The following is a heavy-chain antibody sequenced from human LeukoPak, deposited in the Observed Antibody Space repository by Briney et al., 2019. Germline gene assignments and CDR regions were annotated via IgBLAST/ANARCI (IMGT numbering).Heavy chain of an antibody. CDR1: GFTFSSYE. J-gene: IGHJ4*02. CDR2: ISSSSSTI. Sequence: GGSLRLSCAASGFTFSSYEMNWVRQAPGKGLEWVSYISSSSSTIYYADSVKGRFTISRDNAKNSLYLQMNSLRAEDTAVYYCARAHGRYFDWSYYFDYWGQGTLVTVSS. CDR3: ARAHGRYFDWSYYFDY. D-gene: IGHD3-9*01. V-gene: IGHV3-48*01.